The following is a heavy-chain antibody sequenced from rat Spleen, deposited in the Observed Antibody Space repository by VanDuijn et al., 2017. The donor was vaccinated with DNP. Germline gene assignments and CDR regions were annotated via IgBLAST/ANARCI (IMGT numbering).Heavy chain of an antibody. J-gene: IGHJ4*01. Sequence: QVQLKESGPGLVQPSQTLSLTCTVAGFSLTSYNVHWVRQPPGKGLEWMGVIWNTGGTRYNSALKSRLSISKDTSKSQVFLKMNSLQTEDTATYYCARESRAATYYYAMDAWGQGTSVTVSS. CDR2: IWNTGGT. CDR1: GFSLTSYN. CDR3: ARESRAATYYYAMDA. V-gene: IGHV2-41*01. D-gene: IGHD1-2*01.